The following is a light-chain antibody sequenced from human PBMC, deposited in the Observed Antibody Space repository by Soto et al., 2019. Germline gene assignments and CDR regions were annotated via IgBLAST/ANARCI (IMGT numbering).Light chain of an antibody. Sequence: QSVLTQPPSVSGAPGQRVTISCTGSSSNIGAGYDVHWYQQLPGTAPKLLIYGNSNRPSGVPDRFSGSKSGTSASLAITGLQAEDEADYYCQSYESSLRGYVVLVGGTKLTVL. V-gene: IGLV1-40*01. CDR3: QSYESSLRGYVV. J-gene: IGLJ2*01. CDR1: SSNIGAGYD. CDR2: GNS.